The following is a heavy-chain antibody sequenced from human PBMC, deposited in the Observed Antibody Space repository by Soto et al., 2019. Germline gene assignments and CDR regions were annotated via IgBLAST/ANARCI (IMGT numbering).Heavy chain of an antibody. CDR1: GFTFGTYA. D-gene: IGHD3-10*01. J-gene: IGHJ4*02. CDR2: ISGSGGGT. V-gene: IGHV3-23*01. Sequence: GGSLRLSCAASGFTFGTYAMGWVRQAPGKGLEWVSFISGSGGGTYYADSVKGRFTVSRDNPKNTLYLQMNSLRAEDTAVYYCAKDEGRTTMIRAVLGYFDSWGQGTLVTVSS. CDR3: AKDEGRTTMIRAVLGYFDS.